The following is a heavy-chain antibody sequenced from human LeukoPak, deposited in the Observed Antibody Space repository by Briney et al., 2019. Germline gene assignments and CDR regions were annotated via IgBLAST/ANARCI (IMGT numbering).Heavy chain of an antibody. CDR2: IYPGDSDT. D-gene: IGHD4-17*01. Sequence: GESLKISCKGSGYRFISYWIGWVRQMPGKGLEWMGIIYPGDSDTRYSPSFQGQVTISADKSISTAYLQWSSLKASDTAVYYCARGADYGDYYFDYWGQGTLVTVSS. J-gene: IGHJ4*02. CDR1: GYRFISYW. V-gene: IGHV5-51*01. CDR3: ARGADYGDYYFDY.